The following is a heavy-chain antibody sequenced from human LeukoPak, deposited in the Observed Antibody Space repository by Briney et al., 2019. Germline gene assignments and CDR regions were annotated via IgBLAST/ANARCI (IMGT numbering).Heavy chain of an antibody. J-gene: IGHJ4*02. CDR2: VYLSGST. D-gene: IGHD3-22*01. Sequence: SETLSLTCSVSGGSITSGSYYWSWIRQPAGKGLEWIGRVYLSGSTNDNPSLKSRVTISADTSKNQFFLKLSSVTAADTAVYYCARDRPNYYGSDGHYYRRDGDYWGRGTLVSVSS. V-gene: IGHV4-61*02. CDR3: ARDRPNYYGSDGHYYRRDGDY. CDR1: GGSITSGSYY.